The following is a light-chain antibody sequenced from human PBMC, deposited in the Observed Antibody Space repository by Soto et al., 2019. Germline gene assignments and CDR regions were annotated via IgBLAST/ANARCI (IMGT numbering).Light chain of an antibody. CDR1: QSVSSN. V-gene: IGKV3-15*01. CDR2: GAS. J-gene: IGKJ2*01. CDR3: QQYNNWPPMYT. Sequence: EIVMTQSPATLSVSPGERATLSCRASQSVSSNLAWYQQKPGQAPRLLIYGASTRATGIPARFSGSGSGTEFTLTISSLQSEAFAVYYCQQYNNWPPMYTFGQGTKLEI.